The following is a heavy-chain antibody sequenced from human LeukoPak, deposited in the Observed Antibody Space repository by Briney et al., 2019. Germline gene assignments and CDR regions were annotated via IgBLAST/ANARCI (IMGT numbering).Heavy chain of an antibody. Sequence: SETLSLTCAVYGGSFSGYYWSWIRQPPGKGLEWIGEINHSGSTNYNPSLKSRVTISVDTSKNQFSLKLSSVTAADTAVYYCARISDSYSSSWYGGVDYWGQGTLVTVSS. J-gene: IGHJ4*02. CDR1: GGSFSGYY. D-gene: IGHD6-13*01. CDR2: INHSGST. CDR3: ARISDSYSSSWYGGVDY. V-gene: IGHV4-34*01.